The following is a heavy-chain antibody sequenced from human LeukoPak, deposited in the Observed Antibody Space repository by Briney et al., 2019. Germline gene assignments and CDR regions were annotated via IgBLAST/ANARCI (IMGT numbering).Heavy chain of an antibody. D-gene: IGHD3-22*01. Sequence: SETLSLTCTVSGGSISSSSYYWGWIRQPPGKGLEWIGSIYYSGSTYYNPSLKSRGTISVDTSKNQFSLKLSSVTAADTAVYYCARHPYADSSYWFDPWGQGTLVTVSS. CDR2: IYYSGST. CDR3: ARHPYADSSYWFDP. J-gene: IGHJ5*02. CDR1: GGSISSSSYY. V-gene: IGHV4-39*01.